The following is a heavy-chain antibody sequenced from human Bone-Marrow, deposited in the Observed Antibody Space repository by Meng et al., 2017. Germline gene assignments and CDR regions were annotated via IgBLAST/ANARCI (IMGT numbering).Heavy chain of an antibody. V-gene: IGHV4-34*01. CDR3: ARGLRIAGSNWFDP. Sequence: GSLRLSCAVYGGSFSGYYWSWIRQPPGKGLEWIGEINHSGSTNYNPSLKSRVTILVDTSKNQFSLKLSSVTAADTAVYYCARGLRIAGSNWFDPWGQGTLVTVSS. D-gene: IGHD6-13*01. J-gene: IGHJ5*02. CDR2: INHSGST. CDR1: GGSFSGYY.